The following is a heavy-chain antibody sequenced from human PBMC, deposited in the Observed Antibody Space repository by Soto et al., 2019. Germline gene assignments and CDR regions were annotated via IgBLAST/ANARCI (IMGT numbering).Heavy chain of an antibody. CDR1: GYSFTAYC. J-gene: IGHJ4*01. Sequence: ASVKVSCKASGYSFTAYCVHWVRQAPGQGLEWMGWINPNSGGTNYAQRFQGRVAMTTDTSTNTAYMELNSLKSDDTALYFCARSSGTYSDFDYWGQGTQVTVSS. V-gene: IGHV1-2*02. CDR2: INPNSGGT. D-gene: IGHD1-26*01. CDR3: ARSSGTYSDFDY.